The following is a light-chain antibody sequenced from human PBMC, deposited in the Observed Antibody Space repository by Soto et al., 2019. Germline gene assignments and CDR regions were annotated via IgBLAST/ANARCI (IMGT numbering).Light chain of an antibody. Sequence: EIVLTQSPGTLSLSPGARATLSCRASQSVSSYLAWYQQKPGQAPRLLIYDASNRATGIPARFSGSGSGTDFTLTISSLEPEDFAVYYCQQRSNWPPDTFGQGTKLEIK. J-gene: IGKJ2*01. CDR2: DAS. CDR1: QSVSSY. V-gene: IGKV3-11*01. CDR3: QQRSNWPPDT.